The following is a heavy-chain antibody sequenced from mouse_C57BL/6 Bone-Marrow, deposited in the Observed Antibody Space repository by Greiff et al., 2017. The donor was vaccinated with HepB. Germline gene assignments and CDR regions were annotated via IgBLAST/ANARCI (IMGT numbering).Heavy chain of an antibody. Sequence: VQLQQSGAELVKPGASVKLSCTASGFNIKDYYMHWVKQRTEQGLEWIGRIDPEDGETKYAPKFQGKATITADTSSNTAYLQLSSLTSEDTAVDYCAEGIYGNYLYYAMDYWGQGTSVTVSS. J-gene: IGHJ4*01. CDR1: GFNIKDYY. CDR2: IDPEDGET. D-gene: IGHD2-1*01. V-gene: IGHV14-2*01. CDR3: AEGIYGNYLYYAMDY.